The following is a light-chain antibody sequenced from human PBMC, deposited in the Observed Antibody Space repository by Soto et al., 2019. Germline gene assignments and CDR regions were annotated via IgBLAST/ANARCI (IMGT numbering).Light chain of an antibody. CDR1: QDVSNY. Sequence: DIQMTQSRSSLSASVGDRVTITFQSSQDVSNYLNWYQQKLGKAPKLLIYDASNLETVVPSRFSGSGSGTYFSFTISSLQPEDFATYYCQQYSNLITFGQGTRLEI. CDR2: DAS. V-gene: IGKV1-33*01. CDR3: QQYSNLIT. J-gene: IGKJ5*01.